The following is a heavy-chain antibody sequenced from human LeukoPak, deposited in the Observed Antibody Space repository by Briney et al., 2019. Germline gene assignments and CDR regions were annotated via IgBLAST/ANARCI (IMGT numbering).Heavy chain of an antibody. V-gene: IGHV3-23*01. J-gene: IGHJ4*02. CDR1: GFTFSSYA. CDR3: AKFPIVVVVAAGLDY. Sequence: PGGSLRLSCAASGFTFSSYAMSWVRQAPGKGLEWVSAISGSGGSTYYADSVKGRFTISRDNSKNTLYLQMNSLRAEDTAVYYCAKFPIVVVVAAGLDYWGQGTLVTVSS. D-gene: IGHD2-15*01. CDR2: ISGSGGST.